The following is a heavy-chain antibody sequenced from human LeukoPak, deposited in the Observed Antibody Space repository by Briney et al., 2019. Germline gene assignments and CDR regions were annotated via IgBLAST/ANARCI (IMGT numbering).Heavy chain of an antibody. CDR3: ARGGNYYDFWSGYYFDY. Sequence: SETLSLTCTVSGGSISNYYWSWIRQPPGKGLEWIGYIYYSGSTNYNPSLKSRVTISVDTSKNQFSLKLSSVTAADTAVYYCARGGNYYDFWSGYYFDYWGQGTLVTVSS. J-gene: IGHJ4*02. CDR1: GGSISNYY. D-gene: IGHD3-3*01. CDR2: IYYSGST. V-gene: IGHV4-59*01.